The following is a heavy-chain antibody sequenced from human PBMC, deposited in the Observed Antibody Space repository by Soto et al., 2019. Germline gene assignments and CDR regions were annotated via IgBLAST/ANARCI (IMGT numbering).Heavy chain of an antibody. CDR3: ARAERGYSYGSYFDY. CDR2: IYYSGST. CDR1: GGSVSSGSYY. Sequence: SETLSLTCTVSGGSVSSGSYYWSWIRQPPGKGLEWIGYIYYSGSTNYNPSLESRVTISVDTSKNQFSLKLSSVTAADTAVYYCARAERGYSYGSYFDYWGQGTLVTVSS. J-gene: IGHJ4*02. V-gene: IGHV4-61*01. D-gene: IGHD5-18*01.